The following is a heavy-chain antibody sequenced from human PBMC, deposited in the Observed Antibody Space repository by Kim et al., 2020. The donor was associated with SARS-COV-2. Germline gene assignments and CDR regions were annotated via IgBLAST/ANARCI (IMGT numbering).Heavy chain of an antibody. CDR1: GFAFYHYE. CDR3: ARGYIWGSYRHPSYFDY. Sequence: GGSLRLSCEASGFAFYHYEFSWVRRAPGKGLEWLAYISATGDPIYYADSVKGRFTISRDNTKNSLFLQSDSLRAEDTAIYYCARGYIWGSYRHPSYFDYWGQGTLVTVS. CDR2: ISATGDPI. D-gene: IGHD3-16*02. V-gene: IGHV3-48*03. J-gene: IGHJ4*02.